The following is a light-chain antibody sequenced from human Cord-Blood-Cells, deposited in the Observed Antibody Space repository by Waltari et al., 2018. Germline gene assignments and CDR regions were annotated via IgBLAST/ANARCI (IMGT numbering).Light chain of an antibody. V-gene: IGKV4-1*01. Sequence: DIVMTQSPDSLAVSLGERATTNCKSSQSVLYSSNNKNYLAWYQQKPGQPPKLLIYWASTRESGVPDRFSGSGSGTDFTLTISSLQAEDVAVYYCRQYYSTRITFGPGTKVDIK. CDR2: WAS. J-gene: IGKJ3*01. CDR1: QSVLYSSNNKNY. CDR3: RQYYSTRIT.